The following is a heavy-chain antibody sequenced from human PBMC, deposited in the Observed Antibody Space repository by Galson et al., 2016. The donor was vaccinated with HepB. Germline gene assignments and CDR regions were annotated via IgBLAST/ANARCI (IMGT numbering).Heavy chain of an antibody. CDR3: ARDQGFGEDN. CDR1: GGAFSSYV. J-gene: IGHJ4*02. CDR2: INPSGGTT. Sequence: SVKVSCKASGGAFSSYVISWVRQAPGQGLEWMGIINPSGGTTTYAQKFQGRVTMTWDTSTSTVYMELRSMGSEDTAIYYCARDQGFGEDNWGQGTLVTVSS. D-gene: IGHD3-10*01. V-gene: IGHV1-46*01.